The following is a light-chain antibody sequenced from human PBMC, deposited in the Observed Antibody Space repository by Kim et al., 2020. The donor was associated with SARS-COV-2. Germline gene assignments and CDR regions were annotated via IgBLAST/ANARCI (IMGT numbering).Light chain of an antibody. V-gene: IGLV1-44*01. J-gene: IGLJ3*02. Sequence: QSVLTQPPSVSGPPGQWVTISCSGSSSNIGSNIVNWFQQLPGTAPQLLIYTNTKRPSGVPDRFSGSKSGTSASLAISGLQSEDEAYYYCASWDDRLNGMVFGGGTQLTVL. CDR1: SSNIGSNI. CDR2: TNT. CDR3: ASWDDRLNGMV.